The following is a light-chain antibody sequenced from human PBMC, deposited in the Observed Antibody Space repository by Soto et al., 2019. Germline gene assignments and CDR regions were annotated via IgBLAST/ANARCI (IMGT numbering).Light chain of an antibody. V-gene: IGKV3-15*01. J-gene: IGKJ1*01. CDR3: QQYNSYSRT. CDR1: RSVRSR. CDR2: DAS. Sequence: EVVLTQSPATLSVSPGDRATLSCRASRSVRSRLAWYQQRPGQAPRLLIYDASTRATGVSARFSGSGSGTEITLTISSLQPDDFATYYCQQYNSYSRTFGQGNKVDI.